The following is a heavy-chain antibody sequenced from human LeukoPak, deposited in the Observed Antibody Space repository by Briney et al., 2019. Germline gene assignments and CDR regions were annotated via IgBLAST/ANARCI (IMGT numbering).Heavy chain of an antibody. CDR2: IYYSGST. CDR1: GGSISSYY. CDR3: ARHTPPYYYYMDV. V-gene: IGHV4-59*05. J-gene: IGHJ6*03. Sequence: SETLSLTCTVSGGSISSYYWGWIRQPAGKGLEWIGSIYYSGSTYYNPSLKSRVTISVDTSKNQFSLKLSSVTAADTAVYYCARHTPPYYYYMDVWGKGTTVTVSS.